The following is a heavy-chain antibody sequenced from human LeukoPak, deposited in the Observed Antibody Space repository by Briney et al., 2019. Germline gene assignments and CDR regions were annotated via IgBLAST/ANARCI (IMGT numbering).Heavy chain of an antibody. CDR1: GFTLSSYW. CDR2: MSSDGSTI. J-gene: IGHJ4*02. D-gene: IGHD2/OR15-2a*01. V-gene: IGHV3-74*01. Sequence: GGSLRLSCAASGFTLSSYWMHWVRQTPGKGLVWVSRMSSDGSTINYADSVKGRFTISRDNAKNSLYLQMNSLRAEDTAVYYCARGPTRANSTDYWGQGALVTVSS. CDR3: ARGPTRANSTDY.